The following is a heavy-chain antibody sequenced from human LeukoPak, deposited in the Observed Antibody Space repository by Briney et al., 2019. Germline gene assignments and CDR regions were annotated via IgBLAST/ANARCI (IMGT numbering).Heavy chain of an antibody. D-gene: IGHD2/OR15-2a*01. CDR1: GFTFSSYA. Sequence: GRSLRLSCAASGFTFSSYAMHWVRQAPGKGLEWVAVISYDGSNKYYADSVKGRFTISRDNFKNTLYLQMNSLRAEDTAVYYCARPKKYSLPDAFDIWGQGTMVTVSS. V-gene: IGHV3-30*01. J-gene: IGHJ3*02. CDR3: ARPKKYSLPDAFDI. CDR2: ISYDGSNK.